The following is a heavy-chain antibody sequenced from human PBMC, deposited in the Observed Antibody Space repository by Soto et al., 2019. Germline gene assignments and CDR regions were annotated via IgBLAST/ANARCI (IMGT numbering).Heavy chain of an antibody. CDR3: ARSSTSYYYYYGIDV. J-gene: IGHJ6*02. D-gene: IGHD2-2*01. CDR1: GFTFSSDW. Sequence: WGSLRLSCAASGFTFSSDWMCWVRQGPAQGLERVANIKQDRSEKYYVDSVKGRFTISRDNAKTSLFLPMNGLNAAVTVWYYCARSSTSYYYYYGIDVWGQGTTVTVSS. CDR2: IKQDRSEK. V-gene: IGHV3-7*03.